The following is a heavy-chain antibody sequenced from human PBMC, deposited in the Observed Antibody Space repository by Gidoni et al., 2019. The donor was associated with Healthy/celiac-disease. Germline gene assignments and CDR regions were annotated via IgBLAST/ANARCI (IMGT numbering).Heavy chain of an antibody. CDR2: ILPILGIA. D-gene: IGHD6-13*01. J-gene: IGHJ3*02. CDR3: ARGGAAAGTKGDVAFDI. V-gene: IGHV1-69*04. CDR1: GGTFSSYA. Sequence: QVQLVQSGAEVKKPGSSVKVSCKASGGTFSSYAISWVRQAPGQGLEWMGRILPILGIANYAQKFQGRVTITADKSTSTAYMELSSLRSEDTAVYYCARGGAAAGTKGDVAFDIWGQGTMVTVSS.